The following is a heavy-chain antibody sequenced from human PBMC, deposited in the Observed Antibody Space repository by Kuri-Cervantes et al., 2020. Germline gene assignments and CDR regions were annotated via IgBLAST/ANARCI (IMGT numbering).Heavy chain of an antibody. CDR1: GFTFGDYT. CDR3: AKDKGNTYLPDY. CDR2: ITWDGGTT. V-gene: IGHV3-43*01. Sequence: GESLKISCAASGFTFGDYTMHWVRQAPAKGLEWVSLITWDGGTTYYADSVKGRFTISRDNSKNSLYLQMNSLRSDDTALYYCAKDKGNTYLPDYWGQGTLVTVSS. D-gene: IGHD2/OR15-2a*01. J-gene: IGHJ4*02.